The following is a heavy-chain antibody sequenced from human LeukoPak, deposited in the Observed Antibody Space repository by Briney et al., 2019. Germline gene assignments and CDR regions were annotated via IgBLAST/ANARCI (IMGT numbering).Heavy chain of an antibody. CDR1: GGSISSGSYY. CDR2: IYTSGST. CDR3: ARHTTVGPAAPYYYYYMDV. D-gene: IGHD4-23*01. J-gene: IGHJ6*03. V-gene: IGHV4-61*02. Sequence: SETLSLTCTVSGGSISSGSYYWSWIRQPAGKGLEWIGRIYTSGSTNYNPSLKSRVTISVDTSKNQFSLKLSSVTAADTAVYYCARHTTVGPAAPYYYYYMDVWGKGTTVTISS.